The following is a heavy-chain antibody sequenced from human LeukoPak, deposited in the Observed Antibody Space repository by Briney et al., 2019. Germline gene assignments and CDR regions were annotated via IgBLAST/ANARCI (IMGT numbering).Heavy chain of an antibody. J-gene: IGHJ4*02. CDR1: GASISGYY. Sequence: PSETLSLTYTVSGASISGYYWSWIRQPAGKGLEWIGRIYSSGTTNYNPSLKSRVTMSADTSKNQFSLKLSSVTAADTALYYCARDQRWLQASYFDYWGQGTLVTVSS. CDR2: IYSSGTT. D-gene: IGHD5-24*01. V-gene: IGHV4-4*07. CDR3: ARDQRWLQASYFDY.